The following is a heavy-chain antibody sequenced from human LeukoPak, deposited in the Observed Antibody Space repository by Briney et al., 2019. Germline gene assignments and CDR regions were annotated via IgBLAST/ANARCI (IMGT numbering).Heavy chain of an antibody. V-gene: IGHV4-4*09. CDR3: ARLGSSSWYVLNYYYYMDV. Sequence: GSLRLSCTVSGFTFSTYAMSWVRQAPGKGLEWIGYIYTSGSTNYNPSLKSRVTISVDTSKNQFSLKLSSVTAADTAVYYCARLGSSSWYVLNYYYYMDVWGKGTTVTVSS. D-gene: IGHD6-13*01. CDR1: GFTFSTYA. J-gene: IGHJ6*03. CDR2: IYTSGST.